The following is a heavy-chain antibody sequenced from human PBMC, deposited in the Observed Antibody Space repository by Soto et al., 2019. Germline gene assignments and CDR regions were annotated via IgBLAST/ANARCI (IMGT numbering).Heavy chain of an antibody. Sequence: RLSCAVSGFTFSPYSMNWVRQAPGKGLEWISYISSGGDTIYYADSVRGRFTVSRDNTKNSLYLQMDSLGDEDTAVYYCARDRSTIYGVVTPIDYWGQGTLVTVSS. CDR3: ARDRSTIYGVVTPIDY. J-gene: IGHJ4*02. V-gene: IGHV3-48*02. CDR2: ISSGGDTI. D-gene: IGHD3-3*01. CDR1: GFTFSPYS.